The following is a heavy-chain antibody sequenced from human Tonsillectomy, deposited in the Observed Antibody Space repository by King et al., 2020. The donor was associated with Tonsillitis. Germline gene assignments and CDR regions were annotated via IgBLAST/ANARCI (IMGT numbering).Heavy chain of an antibody. CDR1: GASISSGGHF. D-gene: IGHD3-10*01. CDR3: ARGWYGESPGDY. V-gene: IGHV4-31*03. CDR2: IHNTGTT. J-gene: IGHJ4*02. Sequence: QLQESGPGLGKPSQTMSLTCSVSGASISSGGHFWSWILHHPGKGLEYIGYIHNTGTTYYNQSLKSRISMSVDLSKNQVSLNVTSVTAADTAVYYCARGWYGESPGDYWGQGTLVTVSS.